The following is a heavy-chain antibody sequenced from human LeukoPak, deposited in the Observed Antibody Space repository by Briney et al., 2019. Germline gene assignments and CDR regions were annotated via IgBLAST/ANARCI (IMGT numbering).Heavy chain of an antibody. CDR2: MYYSGST. CDR1: GGSINSYY. J-gene: IGHJ6*03. D-gene: IGHD5-18*01. Sequence: SETLSLTCTVSGGSINSYYWSRIRQPPGKGLEWIGYMYYSGSTCYNPSLKSRVTISVDTSKNQFSLRLSSVTAADTAVYYCASGAYSFYYMDVWGKGTTVTISS. CDR3: ASGAYSFYYMDV. V-gene: IGHV4-59*01.